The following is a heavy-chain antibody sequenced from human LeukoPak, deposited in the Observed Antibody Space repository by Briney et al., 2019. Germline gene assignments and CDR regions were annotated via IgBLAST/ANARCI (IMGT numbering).Heavy chain of an antibody. V-gene: IGHV4-39*01. J-gene: IGHJ4*02. CDR2: IYYSGST. CDR1: GGSISGTNYY. D-gene: IGHD6-19*01. CDR3: ARHLYGSGLHRIDY. Sequence: SETLSLTCSVSGGSISGTNYYWGWIRQPPGKGLEWIGSIYYSGSTYYNPSLKSRVTISVDTSKNQFSLKLSSVTAADTAVYHCARHLYGSGLHRIDYWGQGTLVTVSS.